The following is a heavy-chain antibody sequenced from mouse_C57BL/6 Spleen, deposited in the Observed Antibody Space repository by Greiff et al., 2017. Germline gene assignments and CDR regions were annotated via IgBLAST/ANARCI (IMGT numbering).Heavy chain of an antibody. Sequence: VQLQQSGSELRSPGSSVKLSCKDFDSEVFPIAYMSWVRQKPGHGFEWIGGILPSIGRTIYGEKFEDKATLDADTLSNTAYLELNSLTSEDSAIYYGARGGDSTYWYFDVWGTGTTVTVSS. CDR3: ARGGDSTYWYFDV. J-gene: IGHJ1*03. V-gene: IGHV15-2*01. CDR2: ILPSIGRT. D-gene: IGHD2-5*01. CDR1: DSEVFPIAY.